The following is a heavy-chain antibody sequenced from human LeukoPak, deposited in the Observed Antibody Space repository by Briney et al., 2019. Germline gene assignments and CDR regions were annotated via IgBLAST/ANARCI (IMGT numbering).Heavy chain of an antibody. CDR3: ARVAAAIDSSRPYFDY. CDR1: GGSISSGGYY. Sequence: SQTLSLTCTVSGGSISSGGYYWSWIRQHPGKGLEWIGYIYYSGSTYYNPSLKGRVTISVDTSKNQFSLKLSSVTAADTAVYYCARVAAAIDSSRPYFDYWGQGTLVTVSS. CDR2: IYYSGST. D-gene: IGHD3-22*01. V-gene: IGHV4-31*03. J-gene: IGHJ4*02.